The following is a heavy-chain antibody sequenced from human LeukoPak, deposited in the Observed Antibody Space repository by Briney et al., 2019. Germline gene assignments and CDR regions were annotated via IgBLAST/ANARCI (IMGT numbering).Heavy chain of an antibody. CDR2: IYHSGST. J-gene: IGHJ5*02. V-gene: IGHV4-38-2*02. CDR3: ARDRLNWNPEWFDP. D-gene: IGHD1-1*01. CDR1: GYSISSGYY. Sequence: PSETLSLTCTVSGYSISSGYYWGWIRQPPGKGLEGIGSIYHSGSTYYNPSLKSRVTISVDTSKNQFSLKLSSVTAADTAVYYCARDRLNWNPEWFDPWGQGTLVTVSS.